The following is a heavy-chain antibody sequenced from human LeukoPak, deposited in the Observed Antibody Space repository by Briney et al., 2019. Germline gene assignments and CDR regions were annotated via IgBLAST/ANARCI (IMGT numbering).Heavy chain of an antibody. D-gene: IGHD1-14*01. Sequence: LETLSLTCTVSGASISSYFWNWIRQPAGKGLEWIGRVYNSGTTNYNPSLKSRVTMSVDTSKNQFSLKLSSVTAADTAVYFCARQSPWYVTDYWGQGTLVTVSS. V-gene: IGHV4-4*07. CDR2: VYNSGTT. J-gene: IGHJ4*02. CDR3: ARQSPWYVTDY. CDR1: GASISSYF.